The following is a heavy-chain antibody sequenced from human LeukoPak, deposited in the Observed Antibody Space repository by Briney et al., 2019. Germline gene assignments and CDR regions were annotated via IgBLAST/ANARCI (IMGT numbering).Heavy chain of an antibody. Sequence: PSETLSLTCTVSGGSISSYYWSWIRQPPGKGLEWIGYIYYSGSTNYNPSLKSRVTISVDTSKNQFSLKLSSVTAADTAAYYCARRHWGPIDYWGQGTLVSVCS. V-gene: IGHV4-59*08. D-gene: IGHD7-27*01. CDR1: GGSISSYY. CDR2: IYYSGST. J-gene: IGHJ4*02. CDR3: ARRHWGPIDY.